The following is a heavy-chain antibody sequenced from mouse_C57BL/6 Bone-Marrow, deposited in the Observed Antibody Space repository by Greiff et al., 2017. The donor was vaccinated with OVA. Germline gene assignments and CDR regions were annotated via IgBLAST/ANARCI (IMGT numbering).Heavy chain of an antibody. V-gene: IGHV1-76*01. CDR2: IYPGSGNT. CDR3: ARASRQLRLQGYAMDY. D-gene: IGHD3-2*02. Sequence: QVQLQQSGAELVRPGASVKLSCKASGYTFTDYYINWVKQRPGQGLEWIARIYPGSGNTYYNEKFKGKATLTAETSSSTAYMQLSSLTSEDSAVYFCARASRQLRLQGYAMDYWGQGTSVTVSS. CDR1: GYTFTDYY. J-gene: IGHJ4*01.